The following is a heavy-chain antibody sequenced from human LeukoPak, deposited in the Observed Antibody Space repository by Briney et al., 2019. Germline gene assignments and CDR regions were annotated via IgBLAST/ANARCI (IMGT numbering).Heavy chain of an antibody. V-gene: IGHV4-34*01. CDR1: GGSFSGYY. CDR2: INHSGST. J-gene: IGHJ2*01. CDR3: ARGGIAGHWYFDL. D-gene: IGHD6-13*01. Sequence: PSETLSLTCAVYGGSFSGYYWSWIRRPPGKGLEWIGEINHSGSTNYNPSLKSRVTISVDTSKNQFSLKLSSVTAADTAVYYCARGGIAGHWYFDLWGRGTLVTVSS.